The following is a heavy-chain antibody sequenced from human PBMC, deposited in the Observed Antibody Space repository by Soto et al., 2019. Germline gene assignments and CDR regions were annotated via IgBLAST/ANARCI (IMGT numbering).Heavy chain of an antibody. D-gene: IGHD5-12*01. V-gene: IGHV1-46*01. CDR1: GYTFTSYY. CDR3: ARDGYNSKENLYYYYDGMAV. CDR2: INPSGGST. J-gene: IGHJ6*02. Sequence: GASVKVSCKASGYTFTSYYMHWVRQAPGQGLEWMGIINPSGGSTSYAQKFQGRVTMTRDTSTSTVYMELSSLRSEDTAVYYCARDGYNSKENLYYYYDGMAVWGQGTTVTVSS.